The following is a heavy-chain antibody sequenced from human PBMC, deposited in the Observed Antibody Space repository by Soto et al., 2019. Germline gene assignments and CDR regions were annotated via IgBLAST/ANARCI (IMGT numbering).Heavy chain of an antibody. CDR3: ARDPTHLIVGTNWFDP. D-gene: IGHD3-22*01. CDR1: GGTFSSYA. Sequence: ASVKVSCKASGGTFSSYAISWVRQAPGQGLEWMGGIIPIFGTANYAQKFQGRVTITADESTSTAYMELSSLRSEDTAVYYCARDPTHLIVGTNWFDPWGQGTLVTAPQ. V-gene: IGHV1-69*13. J-gene: IGHJ5*02. CDR2: IIPIFGTA.